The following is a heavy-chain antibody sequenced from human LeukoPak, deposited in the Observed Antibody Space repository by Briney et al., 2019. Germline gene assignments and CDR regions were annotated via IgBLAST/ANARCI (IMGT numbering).Heavy chain of an antibody. V-gene: IGHV1-69*01. CDR1: GGTFSSYA. CDR2: IIPIFGTA. J-gene: IGHJ6*02. CDR3: ARGELELRFSYYYYYGMDV. Sequence: ASVKVSCKASGGTFSSYAISWVRQAPGQGLEWMGGIIPIFGTANYAQKFQGRVTITADESTSTAYMELSSLRSDDTAVYYCARGELELRFSYYYYYGMDVWGQGTTVTVSS. D-gene: IGHD1-7*01.